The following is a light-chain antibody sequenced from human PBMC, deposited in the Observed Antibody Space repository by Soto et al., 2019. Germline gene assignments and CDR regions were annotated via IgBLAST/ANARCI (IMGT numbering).Light chain of an antibody. J-gene: IGLJ1*01. CDR1: SGDFVSYNR. V-gene: IGLV2-18*01. CDR3: SLYTSENAYV. CDR2: EVS. Sequence: QSALTQPASVSGSPGQSITISCTGTSGDFVSYNRVSWYQQPPGTAPKLMIYEVSKRPSGVPDRFSGSKSGNTASLTISGLQAADEADYYCSLYTSENAYVFGTGTQLTVL.